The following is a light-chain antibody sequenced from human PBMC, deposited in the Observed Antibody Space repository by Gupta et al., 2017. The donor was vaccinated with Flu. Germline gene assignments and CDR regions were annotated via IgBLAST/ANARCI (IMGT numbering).Light chain of an antibody. Sequence: EIVMTHSPATLSVSPGERVTLSCRASQSIMNNLAWYQQKPGQPPRLLIYDASTRANGNTARFSGSGAGTEFSLTISSQQSEDCAVYYCQEWNPGHPNNTFGQGTKLEIK. CDR1: QSIMNN. V-gene: IGKV3-15*01. CDR3: QEWNPGHPNNT. J-gene: IGKJ2*01. CDR2: DAS.